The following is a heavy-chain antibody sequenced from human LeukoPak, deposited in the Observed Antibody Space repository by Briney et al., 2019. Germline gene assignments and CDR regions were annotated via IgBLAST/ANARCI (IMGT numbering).Heavy chain of an antibody. CDR3: ARARIDY. V-gene: IGHV3-11*04. J-gene: IGHJ4*02. CDR1: GFTFSDYY. CDR2: ISANGITT. Sequence: GGSLRLSCAASGFTFSDYYMGWIRQAPGQGLEWISYISANGITTYYADSVKGRFTISRDNARNSLYLQMSSLRAEDTAVYYCARARIDYWGQGTLVTVSS. D-gene: IGHD1-14*01.